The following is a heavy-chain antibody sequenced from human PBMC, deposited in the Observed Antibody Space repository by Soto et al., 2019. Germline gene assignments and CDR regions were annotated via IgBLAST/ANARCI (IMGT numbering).Heavy chain of an antibody. CDR3: ARESIGDYYDSSGYPRDY. Sequence: QVQLVQSGAEVKKPGASVKVSCKASGYTFTGYYMHWVRQAPVQGLERMGWINPNSGGTNYAQKFQGWVTMTRDTSFSTAYMELSRLRSDATAVYYCARESIGDYYDSSGYPRDYLRQGTLVTLPS. D-gene: IGHD3-22*01. V-gene: IGHV1-2*04. J-gene: IGHJ4*02. CDR2: INPNSGGT. CDR1: GYTFTGYY.